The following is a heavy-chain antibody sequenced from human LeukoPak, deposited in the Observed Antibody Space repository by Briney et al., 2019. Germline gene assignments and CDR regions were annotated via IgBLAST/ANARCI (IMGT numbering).Heavy chain of an antibody. CDR2: LIPIFGTA. D-gene: IGHD6-19*01. CDR3: AREIAVAGRGGFDY. V-gene: IGHV1-69*05. Sequence: SVKVSCKASGYTFTSYGISWVRQAPGQGLEWMGGLIPIFGTANYAQKFQGRVTITTDESTSTAYMELSSLRSEDTAVYYCAREIAVAGRGGFDYWGQGTLVTVSS. J-gene: IGHJ4*02. CDR1: GYTFTSYG.